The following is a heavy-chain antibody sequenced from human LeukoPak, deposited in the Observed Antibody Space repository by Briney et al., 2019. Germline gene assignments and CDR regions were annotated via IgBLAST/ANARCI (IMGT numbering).Heavy chain of an antibody. CDR3: ARGIGHNYYGSGTPPFDY. V-gene: IGHV1-18*01. D-gene: IGHD3-10*01. CDR2: ISAYNGNT. CDR1: GYTFTSYG. J-gene: IGHJ4*02. Sequence: GASVKVSCKASGYTFTSYGISWVRQAPGQGLEWMGWISAYNGNTNYAQKLQGRVTMTTDTSTSTAYMELRSLRSDDTAVYYCARGIGHNYYGSGTPPFDYWGQGTLVTVSS.